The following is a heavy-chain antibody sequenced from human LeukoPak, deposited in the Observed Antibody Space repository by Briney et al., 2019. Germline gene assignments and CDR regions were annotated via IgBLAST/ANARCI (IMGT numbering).Heavy chain of an antibody. J-gene: IGHJ5*02. CDR1: EFTFSDYY. CDR3: ARGQGSSGWYAAYNWFDP. D-gene: IGHD6-19*01. V-gene: IGHV3-11*01. Sequence: GGSLRLSCAASEFTFSDYYMSWIRQAPGKGLEWVSYVSSSGSTIYYADSVKGRFTISRDNAKNSLYLQMNSLRAEDTAVYYCARGQGSSGWYAAYNWFDPWGQGTLVTVSS. CDR2: VSSSGSTI.